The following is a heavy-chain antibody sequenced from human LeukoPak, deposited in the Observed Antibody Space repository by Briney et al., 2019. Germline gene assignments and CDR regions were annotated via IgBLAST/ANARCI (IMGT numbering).Heavy chain of an antibody. Sequence: SETLSLTCTVSGYSISSGYYWGWIRQPPGKGLEWIGSIYHSGSTYYNPSLKSRVTISVDTSKNQFSLKLSSATAADTAVYYCANRGDSSSHYYYMDVWGKGTTVTVSS. D-gene: IGHD6-13*01. V-gene: IGHV4-38-2*02. J-gene: IGHJ6*03. CDR1: GYSISSGYY. CDR2: IYHSGST. CDR3: ANRGDSSSHYYYMDV.